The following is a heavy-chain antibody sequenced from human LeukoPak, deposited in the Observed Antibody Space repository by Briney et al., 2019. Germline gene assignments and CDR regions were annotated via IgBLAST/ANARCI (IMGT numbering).Heavy chain of an antibody. D-gene: IGHD6-13*01. CDR3: ARNRHSTSWLVEY. CDR1: GFTFSSYA. Sequence: GASLRLSCAASGFTFSSYAMSWVRQAPGKGLEWVSAISGSGGSTYHADSVKGRFTISRDNSENTLYLQMNSLRVEDTAVYYCARNRHSTSWLVEYWGQGTLVTVSS. J-gene: IGHJ4*02. V-gene: IGHV3-23*01. CDR2: ISGSGGST.